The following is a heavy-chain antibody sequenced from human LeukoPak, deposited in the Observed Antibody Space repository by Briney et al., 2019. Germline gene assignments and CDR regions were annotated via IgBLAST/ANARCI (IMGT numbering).Heavy chain of an antibody. CDR3: ARGVTTPLDAFDI. V-gene: IGHV4-59*01. J-gene: IGHJ3*02. D-gene: IGHD1-26*01. CDR1: GASISTYY. Sequence: PSETLSLTCTVSGASISTYYWNWMRQPPGKGLEWIGYLYNSGSTNYNPSLKSRATISVDMSKTQLSLKLSSVAAADTAVYYCARGVTTPLDAFDIWGQGTMVTVSS. CDR2: LYNSGST.